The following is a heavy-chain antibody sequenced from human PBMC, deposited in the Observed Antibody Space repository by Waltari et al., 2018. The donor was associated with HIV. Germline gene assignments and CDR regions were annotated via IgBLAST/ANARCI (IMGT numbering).Heavy chain of an antibody. CDR2: MNPNSGNT. Sequence: QLQSVQSATEAQKPGASVKVPCRASVYPFISYDYNLLRLGHGRGLEWMGWMNPNSGNTGYSQKCQGGVTMTRITSVNTGYMELSSLGSEDTAVYFCAREGGIGSGWYAFDYWGQGTLVTVSS. J-gene: IGHJ4*02. CDR1: VYPFISYD. V-gene: IGHV1-8*02. CDR3: AREGGIGSGWYAFDY. D-gene: IGHD6-19*01.